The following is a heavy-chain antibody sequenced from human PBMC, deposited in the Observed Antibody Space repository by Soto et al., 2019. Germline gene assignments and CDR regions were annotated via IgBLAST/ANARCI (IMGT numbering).Heavy chain of an antibody. V-gene: IGHV3-7*01. CDR3: ARDEGCGGGSCYSIWRY. J-gene: IGHJ4*02. Sequence: EVQLVESGGGLVQPGGSLRLSCAASGFSFGSYWISWVRQAPGKGLEWVANIKEDGSEKYYVDSVKGRFTISRDNAKNSLSLQMNRLRAEDTAVYYCARDEGCGGGSCYSIWRYWGQGTLVTVSP. CDR2: IKEDGSEK. D-gene: IGHD2-15*01. CDR1: GFSFGSYW.